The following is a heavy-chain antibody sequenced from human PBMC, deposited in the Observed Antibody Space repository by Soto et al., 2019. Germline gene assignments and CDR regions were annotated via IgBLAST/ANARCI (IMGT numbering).Heavy chain of an antibody. V-gene: IGHV3-64*07. CDR2: ISTHGDNT. J-gene: IGHJ4*02. CDR1: GFSFSSYA. CDR3: ATQSSSGYYTY. D-gene: IGHD6-19*01. Sequence: EVQLVESGGGLVQPGGSLRLSCAASGFSFSSYAMHWVRQAPGKGLQYVSAISTHGDNTYYADSVKGRFTISRDNSKNTLFLQMGSLGAADMAVYYCATQSSSGYYTYWGQGTLVTVSS.